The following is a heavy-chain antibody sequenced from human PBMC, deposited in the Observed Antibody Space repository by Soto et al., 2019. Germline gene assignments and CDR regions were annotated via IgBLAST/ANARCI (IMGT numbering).Heavy chain of an antibody. CDR1: GFTFSSHA. D-gene: IGHD2-15*01. Sequence: EVQLLESGGGLVQPGGALRLSCAASGFTFSSHAMSWVRQAPGKGLEWVSSISAGGDGAYYADSVKGRFTISRANSNNTLYLQMNSLRTEDTAVYYCARDLWWYLHSGHGTLVTVSS. J-gene: IGHJ4*01. V-gene: IGHV3-23*01. CDR3: ARDLWWYLH. CDR2: ISAGGDGA.